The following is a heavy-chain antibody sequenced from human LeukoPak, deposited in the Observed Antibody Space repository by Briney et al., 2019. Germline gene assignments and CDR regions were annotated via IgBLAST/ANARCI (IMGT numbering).Heavy chain of an antibody. Sequence: ASVKVSCKASGFTFSNYGISWVRQAPGQGLEWMGWISAYNANTNYAQKLQGRVTMTTDTSTSTAYMELRSLRSDDTAVYYCARDSGDYGFWSGYYWGYDAFDIWGQGTMVTVSS. CDR1: GFTFSNYG. V-gene: IGHV1-18*01. J-gene: IGHJ3*02. D-gene: IGHD3-3*01. CDR3: ARDSGDYGFWSGYYWGYDAFDI. CDR2: ISAYNANT.